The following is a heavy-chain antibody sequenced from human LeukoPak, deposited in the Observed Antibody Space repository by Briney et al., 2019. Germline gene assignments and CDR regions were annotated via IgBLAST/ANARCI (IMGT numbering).Heavy chain of an antibody. D-gene: IGHD3-3*01. Sequence: GGSLRLSCAASGFTFSNAWMTWVRQAPGKGLEWVGRIKSKTHGGTTDYAAPVKGRFTISRDDSRNTLYLQMNSLKNEDTAAYYCTTEEVSGYYTNWLDPWGQGTLVTVSS. V-gene: IGHV3-15*01. CDR2: IKSKTHGGTT. J-gene: IGHJ5*02. CDR1: GFTFSNAW. CDR3: TTEEVSGYYTNWLDP.